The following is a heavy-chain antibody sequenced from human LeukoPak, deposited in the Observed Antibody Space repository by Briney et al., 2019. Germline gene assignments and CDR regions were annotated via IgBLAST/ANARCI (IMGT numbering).Heavy chain of an antibody. V-gene: IGHV4-59*12. Sequence: SETLSLTCTVSGGFIASYYWSWIRQPPGKGLEWIGYLYYSVGTNYNPSLKSRVTISGDTSKNQFSLRLTSVTAADTAVYYCARGGDRSGYYYSYWGQGTLVTVSS. D-gene: IGHD3-22*01. J-gene: IGHJ4*02. CDR1: GGFIASYY. CDR2: LYYSVGT. CDR3: ARGGDRSGYYYSY.